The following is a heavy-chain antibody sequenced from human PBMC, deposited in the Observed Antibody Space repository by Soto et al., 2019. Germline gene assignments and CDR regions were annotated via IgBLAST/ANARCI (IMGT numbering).Heavy chain of an antibody. Sequence: GGSLRLSCTASGFTFSDYIMNWVRQAPGKGLEWVSSISGSSTYIYYADSVKGRFTISRDNAKNSLYLQVNSLRVEDTAVYYCVRVWQQVNFDYWGQGTLVTVSS. CDR2: ISGSSTYI. CDR3: VRVWQQVNFDY. CDR1: GFTFSDYI. V-gene: IGHV3-21*01. D-gene: IGHD6-13*01. J-gene: IGHJ4*02.